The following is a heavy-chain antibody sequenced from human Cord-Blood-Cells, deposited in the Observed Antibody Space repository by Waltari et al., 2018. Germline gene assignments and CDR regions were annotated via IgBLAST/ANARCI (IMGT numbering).Heavy chain of an antibody. CDR3: ARVPLLWFRELFDAFDI. J-gene: IGHJ3*02. CDR2: IHHSGST. D-gene: IGHD3-10*01. V-gene: IGHV4-34*01. Sequence: QVQLQQWGAGLLKPSETLSLTCAVYGGSFSGYYWSWIRQPPGKGLEWIGEIHHSGSTNYNPSLKSRVTISVDTSKNQFSLKLSSVTAADTAVYYCARVPLLWFRELFDAFDIWGQGTMVTVSS. CDR1: GGSFSGYY.